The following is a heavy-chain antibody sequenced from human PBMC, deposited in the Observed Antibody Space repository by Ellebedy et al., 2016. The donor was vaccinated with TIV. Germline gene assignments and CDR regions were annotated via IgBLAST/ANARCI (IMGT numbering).Heavy chain of an antibody. CDR1: GGSISSYY. J-gene: IGHJ4*02. CDR3: AKDRSKFDY. V-gene: IGHV4-59*01. Sequence: MPSETLSLTCTVSGGSISSYYWTWIRQPPGKGLEWIGYIYYSGSTKYNPSLKSRVTISVDTSKNQFSLKLNSVPAADTAVYYCAKDRSKFDYWGQGSLVTVSS. CDR2: IYYSGST.